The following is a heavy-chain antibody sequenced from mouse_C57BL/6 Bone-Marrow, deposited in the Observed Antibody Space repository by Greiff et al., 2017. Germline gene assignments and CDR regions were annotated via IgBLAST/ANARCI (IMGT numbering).Heavy chain of an antibody. D-gene: IGHD1-1*01. CDR2: IYPRDGST. Sequence: LVESGPELVKPGASVKLSCKASGYTFTSYDINWVKQRPGQGLEWIGWIYPRDGSTKYNEKFKGKATVTVDPSSSTAYMELHSLTSEDSAVYFCARDYGSSYWYFDVWGTGTTVTVSS. CDR1: GYTFTSYD. V-gene: IGHV1-85*01. CDR3: ARDYGSSYWYFDV. J-gene: IGHJ1*03.